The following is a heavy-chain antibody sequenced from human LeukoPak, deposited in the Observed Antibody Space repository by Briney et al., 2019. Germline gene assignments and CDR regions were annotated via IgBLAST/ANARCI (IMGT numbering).Heavy chain of an antibody. D-gene: IGHD6-19*01. J-gene: IGHJ4*02. CDR3: TTGTAYSSGYHF. CDR2: IKTKIDGGTT. CDR1: GFTFNNDW. V-gene: IGHV3-15*01. Sequence: GGTLRLSCAAFGFTFNNDWMTWVRQAQGKGLELVGRIKTKIDGGTTHYGAPVKGRFTISRDDSKNTLYLQMNSLKTEDTAVYYCTTGTAYSSGYHFWGQGILVTVSS.